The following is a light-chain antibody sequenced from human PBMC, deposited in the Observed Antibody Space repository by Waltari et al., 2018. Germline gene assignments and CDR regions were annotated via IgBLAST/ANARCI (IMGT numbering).Light chain of an antibody. J-gene: IGLJ2*01. Sequence: SYVLTQPPSVSVAPGKTARITCGGNNIGSKSVHWYQQKPGQAPVLVIYCDSDWPSGIPERFSGSNSGNTATLTISRVEAGDEADYYCQVWDSSSDLVVFGGGTKLTVL. CDR1: NIGSKS. CDR2: CDS. CDR3: QVWDSSSDLVV. V-gene: IGLV3-21*04.